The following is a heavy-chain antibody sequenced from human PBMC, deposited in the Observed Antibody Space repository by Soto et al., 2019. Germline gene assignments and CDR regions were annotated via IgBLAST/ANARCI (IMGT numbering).Heavy chain of an antibody. D-gene: IGHD6-13*01. CDR3: TKGANRIAAAGTRGFDP. Sequence: GGSLRLSCAASGFTFSSYAMSWVRQAPGKGLEWVSAISGSGGSTYYADSVKGRFTIPTDNSKKPLYLQMNSLRAEETAVYYWTKGANRIAAAGTRGFDPWGQGTLVTVSS. J-gene: IGHJ5*02. CDR1: GFTFSSYA. CDR2: ISGSGGST. V-gene: IGHV3-23*01.